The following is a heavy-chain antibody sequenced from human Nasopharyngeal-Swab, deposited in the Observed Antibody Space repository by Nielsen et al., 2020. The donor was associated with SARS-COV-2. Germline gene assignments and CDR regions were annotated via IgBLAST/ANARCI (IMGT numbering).Heavy chain of an antibody. CDR3: ATDVAAGGREYYFDY. D-gene: IGHD6-13*01. CDR1: GYTLTELS. V-gene: IGHV1-24*01. Sequence: ASGKVSCKVSGYTLTELSMHWVRQAPGKGLEWMGGFDPEDGETIYARKFQGRVTMTEDTSTDTAYMELSSLRSEDTAVYYCATDVAAGGREYYFDYWGQGTLVTVSS. J-gene: IGHJ4*02. CDR2: FDPEDGET.